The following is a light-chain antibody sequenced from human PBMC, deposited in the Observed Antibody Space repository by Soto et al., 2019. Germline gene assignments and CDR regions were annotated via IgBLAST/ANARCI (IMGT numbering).Light chain of an antibody. CDR1: SSDVGAYNH. CDR3: SSYAGSNNFFYV. CDR2: EVS. J-gene: IGLJ1*01. Sequence: QSVLTQPPSASGSPGQSVTISCTGTSSDVGAYNHVSWYQQHPGKAPKLMIYEVSKRPSGVPDRFSGSKSGNTASLTVSGLQAEDEFDYYCSSYAGSNNFFYVLRPGTKVTVL. V-gene: IGLV2-8*01.